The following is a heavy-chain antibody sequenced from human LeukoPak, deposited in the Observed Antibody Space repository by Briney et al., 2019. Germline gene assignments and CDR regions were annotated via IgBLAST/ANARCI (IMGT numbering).Heavy chain of an antibody. CDR1: GFTFSSYA. CDR2: ITGSGGST. Sequence: PGGSLRLSCAASGFTFSSYAMSWVRQAPGKGLEWVSGITGSGGSTYYADSVKGRFTISRDNSKNTLFLQLNSLRAEDTAVYYCAKEGGQRDFSDLFDYWGQGTLVTVSS. V-gene: IGHV3-23*01. J-gene: IGHJ4*02. CDR3: AKEGGQRDFSDLFDY. D-gene: IGHD4-17*01.